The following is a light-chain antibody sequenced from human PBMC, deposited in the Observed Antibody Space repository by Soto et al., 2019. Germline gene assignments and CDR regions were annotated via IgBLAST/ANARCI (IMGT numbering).Light chain of an antibody. J-gene: IGLJ2*01. V-gene: IGLV6-57*01. CDR2: EDN. CDR3: QSYDSGVVV. Sequence: NFMLTQPHSVSESPGKTISISCTRSSGSIASNYVQWYQQRPGGSPTTVIYEDNQRPSGVPDRFSGSIDSSSNSASLIISGLETEDEADYYCQSYDSGVVVFGGGTQLTVL. CDR1: SGSIASNY.